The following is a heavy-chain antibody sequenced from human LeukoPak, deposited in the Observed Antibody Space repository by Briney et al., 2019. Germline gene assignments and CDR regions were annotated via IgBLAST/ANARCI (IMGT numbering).Heavy chain of an antibody. CDR1: GGSISYYY. J-gene: IGHJ6*02. CDR2: IYYSGTT. D-gene: IGHD4/OR15-4a*01. V-gene: IGHV4-59*01. CDR3: AREDPQTRVPEGMDV. Sequence: SETLSLTCTVSGGSISYYYWSWIRQSPGKGLEWIRYIYYSGTTNYNPSLKSRVTISVDTSKNQFSLQLRSATAADSAVYYCAREDPQTRVPEGMDVWGQGTTVTVSS.